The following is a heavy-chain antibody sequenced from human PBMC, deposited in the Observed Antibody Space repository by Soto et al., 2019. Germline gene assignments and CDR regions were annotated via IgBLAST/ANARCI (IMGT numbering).Heavy chain of an antibody. CDR2: ISYDGSNK. D-gene: IGHD6-13*01. J-gene: IGHJ6*02. Sequence: PGGSLRLSCAASGFTFSSYAMHWVRQAPGKGLEWVAVISYDGSNKYYADSVKGRFTISRDNSKNTLYLQMNSLRAEDTAVYYCAREVAAAGSYYYYGMDVWGQGTKVTVSS. V-gene: IGHV3-30-3*01. CDR1: GFTFSSYA. CDR3: AREVAAAGSYYYYGMDV.